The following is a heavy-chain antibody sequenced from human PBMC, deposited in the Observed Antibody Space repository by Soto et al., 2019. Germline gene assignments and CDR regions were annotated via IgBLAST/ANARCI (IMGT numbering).Heavy chain of an antibody. J-gene: IGHJ4*02. CDR3: ATSVVTAIPPDY. Sequence: QVQLVQSGAEVKKPGSSVKVSCKASGGTFSSYTISWVRQAPGQGLEWMGRIIPILGIANYAQKFQGRVTITADKSTSTAYMELSSLRSEDTAVYCCATSVVTAIPPDYWGQGTLVTVSS. D-gene: IGHD2-21*02. CDR2: IIPILGIA. V-gene: IGHV1-69*02. CDR1: GGTFSSYT.